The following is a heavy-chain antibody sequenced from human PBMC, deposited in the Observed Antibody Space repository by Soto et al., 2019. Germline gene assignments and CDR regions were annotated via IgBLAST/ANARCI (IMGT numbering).Heavy chain of an antibody. CDR3: AGPGYSNSWYEDYFDY. V-gene: IGHV3-73*02. Sequence: EVQLVESGGGLVQPGGSLKLSCVASGFSFSAAAMHWVRQASGKGLEWVGRIRSKANNFATAYAASVNGRFTISRDDSKNTAYLQMNSLKTEDTAVYFCAGPGYSNSWYEDYFDYWGQGTRVTVSS. D-gene: IGHD6-13*01. J-gene: IGHJ4*02. CDR1: GFSFSAAA. CDR2: IRSKANNFAT.